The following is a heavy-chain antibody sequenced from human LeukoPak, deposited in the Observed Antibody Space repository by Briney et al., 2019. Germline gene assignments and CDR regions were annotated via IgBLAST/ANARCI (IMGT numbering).Heavy chain of an antibody. D-gene: IGHD6-25*01. J-gene: IGHJ3*02. CDR3: ASARLGSGLEGAFDI. CDR1: GGSISSYF. Sequence: ASETLSLTCTVSGGSISSYFWSWIRQPPGKGLEWIGYIYYSGSTNYNPSLKSRVTISVDTSKNQFSLKLSSVTAADTAVYYCASARLGSGLEGAFDIWGQGQWSPSLQ. V-gene: IGHV4-59*01. CDR2: IYYSGST.